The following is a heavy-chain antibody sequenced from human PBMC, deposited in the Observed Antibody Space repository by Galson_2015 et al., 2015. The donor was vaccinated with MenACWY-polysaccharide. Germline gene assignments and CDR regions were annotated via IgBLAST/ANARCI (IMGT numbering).Heavy chain of an antibody. J-gene: IGHJ4*02. CDR1: GFTFSGND. CDR3: AKGGGCDSSGFDY. Sequence: LRLSCAASGFTFSGNDMNWVRQAPGKGLEWVAIISGSGATTYYADSVKGRFTISRDNSKSTVYVEMNSLRGEDTAVYYCAKGGGCDSSGFDYWGQGTL. CDR2: ISGSGATT. V-gene: IGHV3-23*01. D-gene: IGHD6-19*01.